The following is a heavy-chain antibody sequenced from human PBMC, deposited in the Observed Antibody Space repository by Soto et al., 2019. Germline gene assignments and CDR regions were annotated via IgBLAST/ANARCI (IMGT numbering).Heavy chain of an antibody. CDR1: GFTFNSYG. Sequence: QVQLVESGGGVVQPGRSLRLSCAASGFTFNSYGMHWVRQAPGKGLGWVAIIWYDGSDKYYSDSVKGRFTISGDNSKNTLYLEMNSLGGEDTAIYYCARGWLAGGYEFDYWGQGTLVTVSS. V-gene: IGHV3-33*01. CDR3: ARGWLAGGYEFDY. D-gene: IGHD5-12*01. CDR2: IWYDGSDK. J-gene: IGHJ4*02.